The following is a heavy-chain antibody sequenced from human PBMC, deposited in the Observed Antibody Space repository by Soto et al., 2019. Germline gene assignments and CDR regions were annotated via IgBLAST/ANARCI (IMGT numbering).Heavy chain of an antibody. CDR1: GGTFSIYT. J-gene: IGHJ5*02. CDR2: SA. Sequence: QVQLVQSGAEVKKPGSSVKVSCKASGGTFSIYTISWVRQAPGQGLEWLGGSANSAQKFQGRLTVNADESTSPVYLELRSLTTEHTAVYYCAREGPPEITWLAPWGQGTLVSVSS. CDR3: AREGPPEITWLAP. D-gene: IGHD3-16*01. V-gene: IGHV1-69*01.